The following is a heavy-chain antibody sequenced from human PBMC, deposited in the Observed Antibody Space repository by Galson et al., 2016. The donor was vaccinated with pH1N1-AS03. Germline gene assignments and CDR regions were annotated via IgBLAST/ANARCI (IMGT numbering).Heavy chain of an antibody. CDR2: SHNSGTT. CDR3: ARHDKYCSTACHTFDF. D-gene: IGHD2-2*01. V-gene: IGHV4-59*08. J-gene: IGHJ3*01. CDR1: GGSISGYY. Sequence: TLSLTCLVSGGSISGYYWCWIRQPPGKGPEWIGCVSHNSGTTNYNPSLKSRVTISIDTSRTQFSLRLTSVTAADTAVYYCARHDKYCSTACHTFDFWGQGTIVTVSS.